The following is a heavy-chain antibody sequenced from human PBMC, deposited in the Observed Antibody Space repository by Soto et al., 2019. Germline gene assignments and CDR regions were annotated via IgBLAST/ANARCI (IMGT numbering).Heavy chain of an antibody. V-gene: IGHV4-59*01. J-gene: IGHJ6*02. CDR1: GGSISSYY. Sequence: QVQLQESGPGLVKPSETLSLTCTVSGGSISSYYWSWIRQPPGKGLEWIGYIYYSGSTNYNPSLKSRFTISVDTSKNQFSLKLSSVTAADTAVYYCAREGSYKNYYYYGMDVWGQGTTVTVSS. D-gene: IGHD2-15*01. CDR2: IYYSGST. CDR3: AREGSYKNYYYYGMDV.